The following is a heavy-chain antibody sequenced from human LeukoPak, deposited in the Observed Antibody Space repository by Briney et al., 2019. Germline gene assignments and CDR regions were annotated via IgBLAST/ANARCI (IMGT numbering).Heavy chain of an antibody. D-gene: IGHD3-10*01. CDR1: GGSISSGGYY. CDR3: ARSERGYGLMDI. J-gene: IGHJ3*02. V-gene: IGHV4-61*08. Sequence: PSQTLSLTCTVSGGSISSGGYYWSWIRQPPGKGLEWIGYIYYSGSTNYNPSLKSRVTISVDTSKNQFSLKLSSVTAADTAVYYCARSERGYGLMDIWGQGTMVTVSS. CDR2: IYYSGST.